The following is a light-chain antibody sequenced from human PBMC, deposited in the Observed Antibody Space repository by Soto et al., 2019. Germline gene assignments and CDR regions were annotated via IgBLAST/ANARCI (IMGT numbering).Light chain of an antibody. CDR1: SSDVGTYNY. J-gene: IGLJ3*02. CDR3: SSYTTSNTQV. CDR2: DVS. Sequence: QSALTQPASVSGSPGQSITISCTGTSSDVGTYNYVSWYQHRPGKAPKLMIYDVSYRPSGVSNRFSGSKSANTASLTISGLTAEDEADYYCSSYTTSNTQVFGGGTKLTVL. V-gene: IGLV2-14*01.